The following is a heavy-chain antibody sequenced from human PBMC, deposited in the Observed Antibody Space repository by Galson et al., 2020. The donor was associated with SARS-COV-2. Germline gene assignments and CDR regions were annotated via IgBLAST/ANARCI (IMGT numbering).Heavy chain of an antibody. Sequence: SETLSLTCTVSGGSISSSSYYWGWIRPPPGKRLEGSGSIYYSGTTDYNPSLKSRVTISVDTSKNQSSLKLSSVTAADTAVYYCARLGPGGSCYYDSSGYCHFDYWGQGTLVTVSS. J-gene: IGHJ4*02. CDR2: IYYSGTT. D-gene: IGHD3-22*01. CDR3: ARLGPGGSCYYDSSGYCHFDY. V-gene: IGHV4-39*01. CDR1: GGSISSSSYY.